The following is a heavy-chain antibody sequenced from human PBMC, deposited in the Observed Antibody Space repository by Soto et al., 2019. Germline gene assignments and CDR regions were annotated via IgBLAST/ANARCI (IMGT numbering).Heavy chain of an antibody. CDR2: IYYSGST. CDR3: ARHQGTTVGGYYGMDV. V-gene: IGHV4-31*03. Sequence: SETLSLTCTVSGGSISSGGYYWSWIRQHPGKGLEWIGYIYYSGSTYYNPSLKSRVTISVDTSKNQFSLKLSSVTAADTAVYYCARHQGTTVGGYYGMDVWGQGTTVTVSS. J-gene: IGHJ6*02. D-gene: IGHD4-4*01. CDR1: GGSISSGGYY.